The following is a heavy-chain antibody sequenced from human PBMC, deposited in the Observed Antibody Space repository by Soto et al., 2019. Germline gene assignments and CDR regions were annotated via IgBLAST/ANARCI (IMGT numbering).Heavy chain of an antibody. Sequence: GGSLRLSCAASGFTFGDYALSWVRHAPGKGLEWLGFIRSKPHGGTTEYAASVKGRFTISRDYSKSVAYLQMNSLKTEDTAVYYCARDYVIEIPETITRLDYYYGMDVWGQGTTVTVSS. CDR1: GFTFGDYA. CDR3: ARDYVIEIPETITRLDYYYGMDV. D-gene: IGHD3-16*02. CDR2: IRSKPHGGTT. V-gene: IGHV3-49*04. J-gene: IGHJ6*02.